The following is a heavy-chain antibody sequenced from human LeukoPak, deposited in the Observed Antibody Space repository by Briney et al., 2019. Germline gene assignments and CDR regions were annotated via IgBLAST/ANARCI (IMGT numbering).Heavy chain of an antibody. CDR1: GFTFTIYW. CDR2: IKQDGSEK. Sequence: GGSLRLSCAAAGFTFTIYWMSWVSQAPGKGLEWVANIKQDGSEKYYVDSVKGRFSISRDNAKNSLYLQMNSLRAEDTAVYYCARARGLRPAEFEYWGQGTLVTVSS. D-gene: IGHD4-17*01. CDR3: ARARGLRPAEFEY. V-gene: IGHV3-7*01. J-gene: IGHJ4*02.